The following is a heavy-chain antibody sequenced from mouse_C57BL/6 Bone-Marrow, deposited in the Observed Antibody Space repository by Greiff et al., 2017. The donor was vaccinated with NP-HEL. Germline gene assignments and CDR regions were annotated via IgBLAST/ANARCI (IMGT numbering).Heavy chain of an antibody. CDR3: AGLYGSSFDY. V-gene: IGHV1-81*01. J-gene: IGHJ2*01. D-gene: IGHD1-1*01. Sequence: VKLMESGAELARPGASVKLSCKASGYTFTSYGISWVKQRTGQGLEWIGEIYPRSGNTYYNEKFKGKATLTADKSSSTAYMELRSLTSEDSAVYFCAGLYGSSFDYWGQGTTLTVSS. CDR1: GYTFTSYG. CDR2: IYPRSGNT.